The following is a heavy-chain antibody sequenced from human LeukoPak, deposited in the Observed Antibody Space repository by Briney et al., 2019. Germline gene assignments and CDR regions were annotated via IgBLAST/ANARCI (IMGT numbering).Heavy chain of an antibody. CDR1: GFTFSSYA. CDR3: AKDQFGYCSGGSCPPFDY. D-gene: IGHD2-15*01. J-gene: IGHJ4*02. V-gene: IGHV3-23*01. CDR2: ISGSGSST. Sequence: GGSLRLSCAASGFTFSSYAMSWVRQAPGKGLEWVSAISGSGSSTYYADSVQGRFTISRDNFKNMLYLQIHSLRAEDTAVYYCAKDQFGYCSGGSCPPFDYWGQGTLVTVSS.